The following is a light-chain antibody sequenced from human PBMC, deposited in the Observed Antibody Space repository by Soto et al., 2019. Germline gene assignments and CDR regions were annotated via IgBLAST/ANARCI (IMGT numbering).Light chain of an antibody. CDR1: QSISTW. CDR2: SAS. CDR3: QQYSTYTPRT. V-gene: IGKV1-5*03. J-gene: IGKJ1*01. Sequence: DIQMTQSPSTLSSSVGDRVTITCRASQSISTWLAWYQQKPGKAPKLLIYSASDLESGVPSRFSGSGFGTEFTLTITSLQPDDFATYYCQQYSTYTPRTFGQGTKVDIK.